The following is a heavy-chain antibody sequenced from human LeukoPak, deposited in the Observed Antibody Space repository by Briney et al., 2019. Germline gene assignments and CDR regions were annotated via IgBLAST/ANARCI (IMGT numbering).Heavy chain of an antibody. J-gene: IGHJ3*02. V-gene: IGHV3-23*01. Sequence: PGGSLRLSCTASGFTFSDYAMSWVRQAPGKGLEWVSGISGSGGSIRYADSVKGRFIISRDNSKNTLYLQMNSLRAEDTAVYYCAKDANGSSPDAFDIWGHGTMVIVSS. CDR1: GFTFSDYA. CDR3: AKDANGSSPDAFDI. D-gene: IGHD2-8*01. CDR2: ISGSGGSI.